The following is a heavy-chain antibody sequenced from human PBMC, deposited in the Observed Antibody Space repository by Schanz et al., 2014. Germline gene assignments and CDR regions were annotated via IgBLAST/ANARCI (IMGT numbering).Heavy chain of an antibody. J-gene: IGHJ6*02. CDR2: LYIGGGST. CDR1: GFTVSTNY. Sequence: EVQLVESGGGLIQPGGSLRLSCAVSGFTVSTNYMSWVRQAPGKGLEWVSSLYIGGGSTRYADSVKGRFTISRDNSKNTLSLQMNSLRAEDTAVYYCAKGRGGTSSEGLDQYHGMDVWGQGTTVTVSS. D-gene: IGHD6-6*01. V-gene: IGHV3-66*03. CDR3: AKGRGGTSSEGLDQYHGMDV.